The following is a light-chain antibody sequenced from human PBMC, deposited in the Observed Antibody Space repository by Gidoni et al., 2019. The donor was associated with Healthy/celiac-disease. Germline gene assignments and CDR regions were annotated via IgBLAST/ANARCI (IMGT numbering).Light chain of an antibody. CDR2: AAS. J-gene: IGKJ3*01. Sequence: IQMIQFPSSLSASVGDRVTITCRASQSISSYLNWYQQKPGKAPKLLIYAASSLQSGVPSRFSGSGSGTDFTLTISRLQPEDFATYDCEQSYSTPRTFGHGTKVDIK. CDR1: QSISSY. CDR3: EQSYSTPRT. V-gene: IGKV1-39*01.